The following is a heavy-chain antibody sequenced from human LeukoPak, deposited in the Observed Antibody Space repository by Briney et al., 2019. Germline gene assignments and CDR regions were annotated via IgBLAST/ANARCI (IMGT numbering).Heavy chain of an antibody. Sequence: GGSLRLSCAASGFTFSSYAMSWVRQAPGKGLEWVSAISGSGGSTYYADSVKGRFTISRDNSKNTLYLQMNSLRAEDTAVYYCAKDKTPITMIVVVSFDYWGQGTLVTASS. J-gene: IGHJ4*02. D-gene: IGHD3-22*01. V-gene: IGHV3-23*01. CDR1: GFTFSSYA. CDR3: AKDKTPITMIVVVSFDY. CDR2: ISGSGGST.